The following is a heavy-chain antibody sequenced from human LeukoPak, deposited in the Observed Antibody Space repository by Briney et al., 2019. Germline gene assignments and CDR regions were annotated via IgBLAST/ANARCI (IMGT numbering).Heavy chain of an antibody. Sequence: SSETLSLTCAVSGGSISDNWWSWVRQPPGKGLEWIGEIYHSGRTNYNPSLKSRLTISVDKSKNQFSLKLNSITAADTAVYYCAREGGPYRPLDYSGQGTLVTVSS. CDR3: AREGGPYRPLDY. CDR2: IYHSGRT. CDR1: GGSISDNW. J-gene: IGHJ4*02. V-gene: IGHV4-4*02.